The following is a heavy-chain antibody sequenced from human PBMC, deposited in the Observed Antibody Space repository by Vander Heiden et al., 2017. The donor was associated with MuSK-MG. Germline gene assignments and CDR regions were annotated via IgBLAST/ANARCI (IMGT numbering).Heavy chain of an antibody. CDR3: AKARYYDVGSGRDLNWFDP. J-gene: IGHJ5*02. Sequence: EVQLLESGGGLVQPGGSLRLSCAASGFTFSSYAMSWVRQAPGKGLEWVSAISGSGGSTYYAEYVKGRCTISRDNSKNTLYLQMNSRRAEETAVYYWAKARYYDVGSGRDLNWFDPWGQGTLVTVSS. CDR1: GFTFSSYA. V-gene: IGHV3-23*01. CDR2: ISGSGGST. D-gene: IGHD3-3*01.